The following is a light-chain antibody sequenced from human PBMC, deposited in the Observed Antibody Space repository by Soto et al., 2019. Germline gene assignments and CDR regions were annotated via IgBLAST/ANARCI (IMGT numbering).Light chain of an antibody. V-gene: IGLV2-11*01. CDR2: DVS. Sequence: QSALTQPRSVSGAPGQSVTISCTGTSSDVGAYNFVSWYQHNPGKAPKLMIIDVSARPSGVPDRFSGSKSANTASLTISGLQTEDEADYYCCSYAGTYIPLFGGGTKLTV. CDR3: CSYAGTYIPL. J-gene: IGLJ2*01. CDR1: SSDVGAYNF.